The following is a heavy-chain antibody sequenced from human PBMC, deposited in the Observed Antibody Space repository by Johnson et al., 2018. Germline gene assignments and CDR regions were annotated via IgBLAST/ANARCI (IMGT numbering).Heavy chain of an antibody. CDR1: GGSFSGYY. CDR2: INHSGST. CDR3: ASSDYYDRGSDAFDI. J-gene: IGHJ3*02. D-gene: IGHD3-22*01. Sequence: QVQLRQWGAGLLKPSETLSLTCAVSGGSFSGYYWSWIRQPPGKGLEWIGEINHSGSTNYNPSLKSRVTIPVDTSKNQFSLKLSSVTAADTAVYYCASSDYYDRGSDAFDIWGQGTMVTVS. V-gene: IGHV4-34*01.